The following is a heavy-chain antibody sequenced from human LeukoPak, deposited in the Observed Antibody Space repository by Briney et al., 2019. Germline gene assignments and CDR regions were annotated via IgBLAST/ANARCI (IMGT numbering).Heavy chain of an antibody. D-gene: IGHD4-23*01. CDR2: MNPNSGNT. CDR3: ARGHDYGGNRALVYYYGMDV. J-gene: IGHJ6*02. CDR1: GYTFTSYD. Sequence: GAAVKVSCKASGYTFTSYDINWVRQATGQGLEWMGWMNPNSGNTGYAQKFQGRVTMTRNTSISTAYMELSSLRSEDTAVYYCARGHDYGGNRALVYYYGMDVWGQGTTVTVSS. V-gene: IGHV1-8*01.